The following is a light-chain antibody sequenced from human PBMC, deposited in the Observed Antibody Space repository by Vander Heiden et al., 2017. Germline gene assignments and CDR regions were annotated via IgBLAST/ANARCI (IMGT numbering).Light chain of an antibody. CDR2: EVS. CDR3: CSYAGSSTFDVV. J-gene: IGLJ2*01. CDR1: SSDVGRYNL. V-gene: IGLV2-23*02. Sequence: QSALTQPASVSGSPGQSLTISCTGTSSDVGRYNLVSWYQQHPGKAPNLMIFEVSKRPSGVSNRFSGSKSGNTASLTISGLQAEDEADYYCCSYAGSSTFDVVFGGGTKLTVL.